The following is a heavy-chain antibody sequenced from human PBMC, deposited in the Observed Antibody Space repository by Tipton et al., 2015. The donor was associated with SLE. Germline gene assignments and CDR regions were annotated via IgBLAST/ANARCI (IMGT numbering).Heavy chain of an antibody. CDR2: ISAYNGNT. V-gene: IGHV1-18*01. CDR3: ARPSGYTAMAPYYYYFDY. D-gene: IGHD5-18*01. CDR1: GYTFTSYG. J-gene: IGHJ4*02. Sequence: QLVQSGTEVKKPGASVKVSCRASGYTFTSYGISWVRQAPGQGLEWMGWISAYNGNTNYAQKLQGRVTMTTDTSTSTAYMELRSLRSDDTAVYYCARPSGYTAMAPYYYYFDYWGQGTLVTVSS.